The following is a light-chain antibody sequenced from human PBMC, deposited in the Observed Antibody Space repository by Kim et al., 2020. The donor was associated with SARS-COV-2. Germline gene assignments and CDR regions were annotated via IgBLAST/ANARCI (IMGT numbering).Light chain of an antibody. Sequence: ASVGDRVTITCRASRSIGGLLAWYQQKPGKAPKLLIYEASTLKSGVPSRFSSSGSETEFTLTTSSLQPDDFATYYCQQYRSYPWTFGQGTKVDIK. V-gene: IGKV1-5*03. J-gene: IGKJ1*01. CDR3: QQYRSYPWT. CDR2: EAS. CDR1: RSIGGL.